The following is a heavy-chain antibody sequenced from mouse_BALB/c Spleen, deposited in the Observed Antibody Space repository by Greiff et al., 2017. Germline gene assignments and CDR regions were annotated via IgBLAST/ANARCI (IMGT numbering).Heavy chain of an antibody. Sequence: VQLQQSGPGLVAPSQSLSITCTVSGFSLTSYGVHWVRQPPGKGLEWLGVIWAGGSTNYNSALMSRLSISKDNSKSQVFLKMNSLQTDDTAMYYCARDLYYGSPQFAYWGQGTLVTVSA. V-gene: IGHV2-9*02. CDR3: ARDLYYGSPQFAY. CDR2: IWAGGST. CDR1: GFSLTSYG. D-gene: IGHD1-1*01. J-gene: IGHJ3*01.